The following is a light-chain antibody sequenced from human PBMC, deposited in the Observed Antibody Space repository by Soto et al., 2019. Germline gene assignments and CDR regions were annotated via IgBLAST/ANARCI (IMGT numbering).Light chain of an antibody. V-gene: IGKV3-20*01. J-gene: IGKJ1*01. Sequence: EILLTESPGTRALSPGERATLSCSVSQSVSSSYLAWYQQKPGQAPRLLIYGASSRATGIPDRFSGSGSGTDFTLTISRLEPEDFAVYYCQQYGSSPRTFGQGTKVDIK. CDR1: QSVSSSY. CDR3: QQYGSSPRT. CDR2: GAS.